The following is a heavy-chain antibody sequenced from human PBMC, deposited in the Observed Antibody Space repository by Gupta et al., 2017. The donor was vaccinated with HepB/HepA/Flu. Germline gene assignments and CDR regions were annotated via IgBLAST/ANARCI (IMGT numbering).Heavy chain of an antibody. CDR3: ARASDY. J-gene: IGHJ4*02. V-gene: IGHV3-74*01. Sequence: EVQLVESGGGFVQPGGSLRLSCAASGFTFSNHWMHWVRQAPGKGLVWVSRITSDGTTNYADSVKGRFTISRDNAKSTLFLQMNSLRAEDTAVYYCARASDYWGQGTLVTVSS. CDR1: GFTFSNHW. CDR2: ITSDGTT.